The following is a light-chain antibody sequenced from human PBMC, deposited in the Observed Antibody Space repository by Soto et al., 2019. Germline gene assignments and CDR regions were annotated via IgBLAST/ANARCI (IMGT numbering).Light chain of an antibody. V-gene: IGKV1-39*01. Sequence: DIQMTQSPSSLSASVGDRVTITCRASQSISSYLNWYQQKPGKAPKLLIYAASSFPSRVPSRFSGSGPGTYFTLTISSLQHDDSASYYWQQSYSTLRTFGQGTKVEIK. CDR1: QSISSY. J-gene: IGKJ1*01. CDR3: QQSYSTLRT. CDR2: AAS.